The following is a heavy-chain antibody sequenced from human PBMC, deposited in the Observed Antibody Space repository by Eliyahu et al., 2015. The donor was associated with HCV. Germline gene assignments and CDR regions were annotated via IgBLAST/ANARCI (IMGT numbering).Heavy chain of an antibody. D-gene: IGHD3-3*01. CDR2: IYYSGST. J-gene: IGHJ4*02. Sequence: QVQLQESGPGLVKPSETLSLTCTVSGGSISSYYWSWIRQPPGKGLEWIGYIYYSGSTNYNPSLKSRVTISVDTSKNQFSLKLSSVTAADTAVYYCARHEPNRRSGFIGYWGQGTLVTVSS. V-gene: IGHV4-59*08. CDR1: GGSISSYY. CDR3: ARHEPNRRSGFIGY.